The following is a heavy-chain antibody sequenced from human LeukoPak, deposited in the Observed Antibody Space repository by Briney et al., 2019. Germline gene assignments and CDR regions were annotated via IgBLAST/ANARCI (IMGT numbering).Heavy chain of an antibody. J-gene: IGHJ3*02. CDR3: ARGFGRYLPPGNDAFDI. CDR1: GFTFSSHA. Sequence: GGSLRLSCAASGFTFSSHAMHWVRQAPGKGLEWVAVISYDGSNKYYADSVKGRFTISRDNSKNTLYLQMNSLSVEDTAVYYCARGFGRYLPPGNDAFDIWGLGTMVTVSS. CDR2: ISYDGSNK. V-gene: IGHV3-30-3*01. D-gene: IGHD3-9*01.